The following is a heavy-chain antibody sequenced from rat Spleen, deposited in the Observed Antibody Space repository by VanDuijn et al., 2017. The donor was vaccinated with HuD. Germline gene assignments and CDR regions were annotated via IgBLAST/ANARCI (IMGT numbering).Heavy chain of an antibody. CDR1: GFTFSDYG. CDR2: ISSNSGTI. CDR3: ARLYYYDGSFFDY. J-gene: IGHJ2*01. V-gene: IGHV5-34*01. D-gene: IGHD1-12*02. Sequence: EVQLVESGGGLVQPGRSLKLSCVASGFTFSDYGMNWIRQAPGKGLEWVAYISSNSGTIYYADTVKGRFTISRDNAKNTLYLQLSSLRSEDTALYYCARLYYYDGSFFDYWGHGVMVTVSS.